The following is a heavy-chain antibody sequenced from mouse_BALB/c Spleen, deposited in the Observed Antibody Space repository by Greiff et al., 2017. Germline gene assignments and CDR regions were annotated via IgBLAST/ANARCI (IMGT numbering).Heavy chain of an antibody. CDR3: ARLTGYFDV. Sequence: DVMLVESGGGLVQPGGSLKLSCAASGFTFSSYTMSWVRQTPEKRLEWVAYISNGGGSTYYPDTVKGRFTISSDNAKNTLYLQMSSLKSEDTAMYYCARLTGYFDVWGAGTTVTVSS. J-gene: IGHJ1*01. CDR2: ISNGGGST. CDR1: GFTFSSYT. V-gene: IGHV5-12-2*01.